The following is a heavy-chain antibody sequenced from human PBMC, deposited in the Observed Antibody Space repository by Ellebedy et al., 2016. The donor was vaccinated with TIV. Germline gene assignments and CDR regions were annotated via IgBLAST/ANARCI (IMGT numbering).Heavy chain of an antibody. Sequence: GESLKISXAASGFTFSSYSMNWIRQAPGKGLEWVSYISSSSSYIYYADSVKGRFTISRDNAKNSLYLQMNSLRAEDTAVYYCAREGIHEIDWFDPWGQGTLVTVSS. D-gene: IGHD2/OR15-2a*01. CDR2: ISSSSSYI. V-gene: IGHV3-21*05. CDR3: AREGIHEIDWFDP. J-gene: IGHJ5*02. CDR1: GFTFSSYS.